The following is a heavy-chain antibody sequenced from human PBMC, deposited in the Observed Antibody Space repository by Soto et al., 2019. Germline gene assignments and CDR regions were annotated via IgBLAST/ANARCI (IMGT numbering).Heavy chain of an antibody. J-gene: IGHJ6*02. D-gene: IGHD6-13*01. CDR3: AREASSGYLTFPSYYYSLDG. V-gene: IGHV3-48*01. CDR2: ISSSSSTI. CDR1: GFTFSSYS. Sequence: SLRLSCAGSGFTFSSYSMNWVRQAPGKGLEWVSYISSSSSTIYYADSVKGRVTISRDNAKNSLYLQMNSLRPEDTAVYYCAREASSGYLTFPSYYYSLDGWGQGTKDTGYS.